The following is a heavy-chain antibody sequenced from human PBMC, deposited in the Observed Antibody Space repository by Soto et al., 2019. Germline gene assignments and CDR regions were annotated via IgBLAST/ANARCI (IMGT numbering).Heavy chain of an antibody. J-gene: IGHJ4*02. Sequence: EVQLLESGGDLVQPGGSLRLSCAASGFAFSTYTMGWVRRAPGKGLEWVSEISGGDGSTFYADSVKGRFTLSKDNPKNTLYLQMNSLRDADTALYYCVKRGYYYDRRAYHGFDYWGPGTPVTVSS. CDR3: VKRGYYYDRRAYHGFDY. CDR1: GFAFSTYT. V-gene: IGHV3-23*01. CDR2: ISGGDGST. D-gene: IGHD3-22*01.